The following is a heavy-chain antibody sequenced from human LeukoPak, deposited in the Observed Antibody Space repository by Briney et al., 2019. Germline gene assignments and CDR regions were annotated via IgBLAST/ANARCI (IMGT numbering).Heavy chain of an antibody. V-gene: IGHV4-59*01. CDR1: GGSISSYY. D-gene: IGHD3-10*01. J-gene: IGHJ4*02. CDR2: IYYSGST. CDR3: ARVSYGSGSYHALDY. Sequence: SETLSLTCTVSGGSISSYYWSWIRQPPGKGLEWIGYIYYSGSTNYNPSLKSRVTISVDTSKNQFSLKLSSVTAADTAVYYCARVSYGSGSYHALDYWGQGTLVTVSS.